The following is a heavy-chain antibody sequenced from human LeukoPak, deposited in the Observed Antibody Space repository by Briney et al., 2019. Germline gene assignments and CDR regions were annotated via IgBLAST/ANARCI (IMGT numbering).Heavy chain of an antibody. Sequence: SETLSLTCAVYGGSFSGYYWSWIRQPPGKGLEWIGEIDHSESTNYNPSLKSRVTISVDTSKNQFSLKLSSVTAADTAVYYCATWVIAAAGRVYWGQGTLVTVSS. CDR1: GGSFSGYY. CDR3: ATWVIAAAGRVY. J-gene: IGHJ4*02. CDR2: IDHSEST. D-gene: IGHD6-13*01. V-gene: IGHV4-34*01.